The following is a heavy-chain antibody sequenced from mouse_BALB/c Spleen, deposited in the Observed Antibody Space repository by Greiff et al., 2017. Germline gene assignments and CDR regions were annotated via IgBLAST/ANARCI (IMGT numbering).Heavy chain of an antibody. CDR3: AGSTVVYFDY. V-gene: IGHV3-2*02. J-gene: IGHJ2*01. Sequence: EVQLKESGPGLVKPSQSLSLTCTVTGYSITSDYAWNWIRQFPGNKLEWMGYISYSGSTSYNPSLKSRISITRDTSKNQFFLQLNSVTTEDTATYYCAGSTVVYFDYWGQGTTLTVSS. D-gene: IGHD1-1*01. CDR2: ISYSGST. CDR1: GYSITSDYA.